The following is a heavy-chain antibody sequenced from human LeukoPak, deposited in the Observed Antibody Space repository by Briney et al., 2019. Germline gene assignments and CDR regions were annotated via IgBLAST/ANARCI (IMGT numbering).Heavy chain of an antibody. CDR3: ARDRSEYSSSPGHY. V-gene: IGHV3-30*04. CDR2: ISYDGSNK. CDR1: GFTFSSYA. Sequence: GGSLRLSCAASGFTFSSYAVHWVRQAPGKGLEWVAVISYDGSNKYYADSVKGRFTISRDNSKNTLYLQMNSLRAEDTAVYYCARDRSEYSSSPGHYWGQGTLVTVSS. D-gene: IGHD6-6*01. J-gene: IGHJ4*02.